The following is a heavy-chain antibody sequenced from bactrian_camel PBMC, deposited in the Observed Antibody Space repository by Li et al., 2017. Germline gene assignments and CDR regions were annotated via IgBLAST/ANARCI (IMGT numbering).Heavy chain of an antibody. J-gene: IGHJ4*01. CDR1: RYTFQRYC. Sequence: VQLVESGGGSVQAGGSLRLSCAASRYTFQRYCMGWFRQYPGKDREDVASITTDDHTTYADSVKGRFTISKDNAENTLNLQMNSLKPEDTAVYYSAARVQIPSRYCPGDPTTGHWGQGTQVTVS. CDR2: ITTDDHT. D-gene: IGHD7*01. V-gene: IGHV3S53*01. CDR3: AARVQIPSRYCPGDPTTGH.